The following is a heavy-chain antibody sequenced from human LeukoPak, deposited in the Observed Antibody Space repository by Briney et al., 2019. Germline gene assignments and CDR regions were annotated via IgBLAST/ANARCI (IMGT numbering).Heavy chain of an antibody. Sequence: GGSLRLSCAASGFTFSSYEMNWVRQAPGKGLEWVSYISSSGTPIYYADSVKGRFTISRDNAKNSLYLQMNSLRAEDTAVYYCARGGYCSSSVCYSLNAFDIWGQGTMFTVPS. CDR1: GFTFSSYE. D-gene: IGHD2-2*01. CDR3: ARGGYCSSSVCYSLNAFDI. CDR2: ISSSGTPI. V-gene: IGHV3-48*03. J-gene: IGHJ3*02.